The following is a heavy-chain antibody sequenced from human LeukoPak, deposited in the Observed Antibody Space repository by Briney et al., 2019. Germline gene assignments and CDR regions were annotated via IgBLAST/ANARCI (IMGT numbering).Heavy chain of an antibody. CDR1: GGSISSSSYY. D-gene: IGHD3-22*01. CDR2: IYYSGST. V-gene: IGHV4-39*01. CDR3: ARQTPYYYDSSGYWFDP. Sequence: PSETLSLTCTVSGGSISSSSYYWGWIRQPPGKGLEWTGSIYYSGSTYYNPSLKSRVTISVDTSKNQFSLKLSSVTAADTAVYYCARQTPYYYDSSGYWFDPWGQGTLVTVSS. J-gene: IGHJ5*02.